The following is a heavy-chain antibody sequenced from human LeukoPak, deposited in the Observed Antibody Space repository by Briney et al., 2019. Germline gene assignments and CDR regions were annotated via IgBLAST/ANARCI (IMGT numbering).Heavy chain of an antibody. CDR2: IYSGGST. J-gene: IGHJ4*02. D-gene: IGHD4-17*01. CDR1: GFTVSSND. Sequence: GGSLRLSCAASGFTVSSNDMSWVRQAPGKGLECISVIYSGGSTDYADSVKGRLAISRDNSKNTLYLQMNSLRAEDTAVYYCARVVDHDYGDYYLDYWGQGTLVTVSS. V-gene: IGHV3-53*01. CDR3: ARVVDHDYGDYYLDY.